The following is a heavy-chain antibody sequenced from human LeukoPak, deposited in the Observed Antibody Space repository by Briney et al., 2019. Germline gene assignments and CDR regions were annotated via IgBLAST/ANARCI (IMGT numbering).Heavy chain of an antibody. CDR2: IKQDGSEK. D-gene: IGHD1-26*01. J-gene: IGHJ4*02. V-gene: IGHV3-7*01. CDR3: ASGNYFDY. Sequence: PGGSLRLSCTVSGFVFSNYGMSWVRQAPGKGLECVANIKQDGSEKYYVDSVKGRFTISRDNAKNSLYLQMNSLRAEDTAVYYCASGNYFDYWGQGTLVTVSS. CDR1: GFVFSNYG.